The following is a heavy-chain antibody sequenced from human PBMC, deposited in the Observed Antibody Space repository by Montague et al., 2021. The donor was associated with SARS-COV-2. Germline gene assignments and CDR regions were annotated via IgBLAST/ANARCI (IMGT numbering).Heavy chain of an antibody. V-gene: IGHV4-39*07. Sequence: SETLSLTCTVSGGSISSSSYYWGWIRQLPGKGLEWIGSIYYSGSTYYXXXLKSRVTISVDTSKNQFSLKLSSVTAADTAVYYCARVGRQQLVRLSGMDVWGQGTTVTVSS. D-gene: IGHD6-13*01. CDR2: IYYSGST. J-gene: IGHJ6*02. CDR1: GGSISSSSYY. CDR3: ARVGRQQLVRLSGMDV.